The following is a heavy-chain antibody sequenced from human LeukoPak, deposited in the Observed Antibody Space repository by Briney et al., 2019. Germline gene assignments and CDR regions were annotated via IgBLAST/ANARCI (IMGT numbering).Heavy chain of an antibody. CDR1: GFTFSSYS. CDR3: ARQPKVEATPAAYC. CDR2: ISSSSSYI. Sequence: GGSLRLSCAASGFTFSSYSMNWVRQAPGKGLEWVSSISSSSSYIYYADSVKGRFTISIDNAKNSLYLQMSSPRAEDTAVYYCARQPKVEATPAAYCWGQGTLVTVSS. J-gene: IGHJ4*02. V-gene: IGHV3-21*01. D-gene: IGHD1-26*01.